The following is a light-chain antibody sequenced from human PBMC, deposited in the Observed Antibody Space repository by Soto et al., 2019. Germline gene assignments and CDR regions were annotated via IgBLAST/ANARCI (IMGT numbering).Light chain of an antibody. CDR2: GAS. CDR3: QEYGSSSWT. J-gene: IGKJ1*01. Sequence: EIVLTQSPGTLSLSPGERATLSCRASQSVSSSYLAWDQPKPGQAPRLLMYGASSRATGIPDRFSGSGSETDFTLTISRLEPEDFAVYYWQEYGSSSWTCGQGTKVEIK. V-gene: IGKV3-20*01. CDR1: QSVSSSY.